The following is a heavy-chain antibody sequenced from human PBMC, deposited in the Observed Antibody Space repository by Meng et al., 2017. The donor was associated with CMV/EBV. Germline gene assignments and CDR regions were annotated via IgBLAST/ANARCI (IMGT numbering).Heavy chain of an antibody. Sequence: GESLTISCAASGFTFSSYSMNWVRQAPGKGLEWVSSISSSSSYIYYADSVKGRFTISRDNAKNSLYLQMNSLRAEDTAVYYCARDLRVVLGQYNWFDPWGQGTLVTVSS. CDR2: ISSSSSYI. CDR3: ARDLRVVLGQYNWFDP. V-gene: IGHV3-21*01. CDR1: GFTFSSYS. D-gene: IGHD3-16*01. J-gene: IGHJ5*02.